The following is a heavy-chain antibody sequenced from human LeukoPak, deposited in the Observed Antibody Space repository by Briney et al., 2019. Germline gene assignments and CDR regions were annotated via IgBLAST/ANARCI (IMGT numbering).Heavy chain of an antibody. V-gene: IGHV1-69*05. J-gene: IGHJ5*02. CDR1: GGTFNNSA. D-gene: IGHD4-17*01. CDR2: IMPLFGTA. CDR3: ARDVHGDYGSGWFDP. Sequence: GSSVKVSCKTSGGTFNNSAISWVRLAPGQGHEWLGGIMPLFGTAGYAQKFQGRVTITKDESTRTVYLELTSLTSDDTAVYYCARDVHGDYGSGWFDPWGQGTLVTVSS.